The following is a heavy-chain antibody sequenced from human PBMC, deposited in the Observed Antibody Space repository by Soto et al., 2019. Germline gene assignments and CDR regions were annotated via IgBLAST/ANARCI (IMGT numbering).Heavy chain of an antibody. J-gene: IGHJ5*02. CDR1: GFTFSSYG. D-gene: IGHD3-16*01. Sequence: GGSLRLSCAASGFTFSSYGMNWVRQAPGKGLEWVSSISSGGYVIYYADSVKGRFTISRDNAKNSLYLQMNSLGAEDTAIYYCVTFGTSNWFDPWGQGTVVTVS. CDR2: ISSGGYVI. CDR3: VTFGTSNWFDP. V-gene: IGHV3-21*01.